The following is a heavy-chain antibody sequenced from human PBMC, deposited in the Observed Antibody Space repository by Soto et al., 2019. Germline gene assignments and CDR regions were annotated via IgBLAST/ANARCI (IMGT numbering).Heavy chain of an antibody. V-gene: IGHV3-30*18. J-gene: IGHJ6*03. CDR1: GFTFSSYD. CDR3: AKDSAAGKKYYYYYMDV. D-gene: IGHD6-13*01. CDR2: ISYDGSNK. Sequence: PGGSLRLSCAASGFTFSSYDMHWVRQAPGKGLEWVAVISYDGSNKYYADSVKGRFTISRDNSKNTLYLQMNSLRAEDTAVYYCAKDSAAGKKYYYYYMDVWGKGTTVTVSS.